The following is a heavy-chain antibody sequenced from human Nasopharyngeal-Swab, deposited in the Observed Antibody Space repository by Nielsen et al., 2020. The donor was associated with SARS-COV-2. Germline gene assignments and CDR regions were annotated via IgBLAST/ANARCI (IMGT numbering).Heavy chain of an antibody. Sequence: GGSLRLSCAASGFTFSSYAMSWVRQAPGKGLEWVSVISGSGSGTYYADSVKGRFTISRDKSQNTLYLQMSSLRADDTAVYYCTTGRYYDYVWGSYRYPDYWGQGTLVTVSS. V-gene: IGHV3-23*01. CDR2: ISGSGSGT. CDR1: GFTFSSYA. J-gene: IGHJ4*02. D-gene: IGHD3-16*02. CDR3: TTGRYYDYVWGSYRYPDY.